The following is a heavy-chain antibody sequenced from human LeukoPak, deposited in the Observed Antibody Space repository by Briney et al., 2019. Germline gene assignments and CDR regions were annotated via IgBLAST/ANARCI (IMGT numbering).Heavy chain of an antibody. V-gene: IGHV4-34*01. Sequence: SETLSLTCAVYGGSFSGYYWSWIRQPPGKGLEWIGEINHSGSTNYNPSLKSRVTISVDTSKNQFSLKLSSVTAADTAVYYCARGRLFGAGTMQIWFDPWGQGTLVTVSS. J-gene: IGHJ5*02. D-gene: IGHD3-10*02. CDR2: INHSGST. CDR3: ARGRLFGAGTMQIWFDP. CDR1: GGSFSGYY.